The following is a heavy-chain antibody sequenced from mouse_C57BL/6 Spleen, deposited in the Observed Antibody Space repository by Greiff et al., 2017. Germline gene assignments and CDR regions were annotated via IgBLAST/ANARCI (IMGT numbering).Heavy chain of an antibody. J-gene: IGHJ4*01. CDR2: INPSTGGT. Sequence: EVQLQQSGPELVKPGASVKISCKASGYSFTGYYMNWVKQSPEKSLEWIGEINPSTGGTTYNQKFKAKATLTVDKSSSTAYMQLKSLTSEDSAVYYCARFYGNSGMDYWGQGTSVTVSS. V-gene: IGHV1-42*01. CDR3: ARFYGNSGMDY. D-gene: IGHD2-1*01. CDR1: GYSFTGYY.